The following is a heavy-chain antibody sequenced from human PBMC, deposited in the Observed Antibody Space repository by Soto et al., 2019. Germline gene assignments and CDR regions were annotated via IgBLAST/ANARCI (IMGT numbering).Heavy chain of an antibody. D-gene: IGHD2-2*02. CDR1: GFTFSNAW. Sequence: AGGSLRLSCAASGFTFSNAWMSWVRQAPGKGLEWVGRIKSKTDGGTTDYAAPVKGRFTISRDDSKNTLYLQMNSLKTEDTAVYYCTTDVGYCSSTSCSTIDYYYYYMDVWGKGTTVTVSS. CDR3: TTDVGYCSSTSCSTIDYYYYYMDV. CDR2: IKSKTDGGTT. J-gene: IGHJ6*03. V-gene: IGHV3-15*01.